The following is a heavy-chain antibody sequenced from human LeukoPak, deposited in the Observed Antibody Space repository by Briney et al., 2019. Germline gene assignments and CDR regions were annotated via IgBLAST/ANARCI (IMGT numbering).Heavy chain of an antibody. D-gene: IGHD6-6*01. Sequence: RASVTVSCTASGYTFTSYYMHWVRQAPGQGLEWMGIINPSGGSTSYAQKLQGRVTMTTDTSTSTAYMELRSLRSDDTAVYYCARGRYSSSSDYWGQGTLVTVSS. CDR1: GYTFTSYY. CDR2: INPSGGST. V-gene: IGHV1-46*01. J-gene: IGHJ4*02. CDR3: ARGRYSSSSDY.